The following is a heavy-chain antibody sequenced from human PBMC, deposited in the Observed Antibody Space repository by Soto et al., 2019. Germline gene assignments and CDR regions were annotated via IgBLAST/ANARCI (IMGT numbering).Heavy chain of an antibody. Sequence: ASVKVSCKASGYTFTGYYMHWVRQAPGQGLEWMGWINPNSGGTNYAQKFQGRVTMTRDTSISTAYMELSRLRSDDTAVYYCARDDFWSGYYPYYYYYGMDVWGQGTTVTVSS. CDR2: INPNSGGT. V-gene: IGHV1-2*02. J-gene: IGHJ6*02. CDR1: GYTFTGYY. CDR3: ARDDFWSGYYPYYYYYGMDV. D-gene: IGHD3-3*01.